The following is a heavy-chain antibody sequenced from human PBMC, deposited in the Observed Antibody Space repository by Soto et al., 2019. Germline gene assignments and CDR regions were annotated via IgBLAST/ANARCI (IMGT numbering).Heavy chain of an antibody. CDR3: IRDYGEPGSMNAFDI. Sequence: EVQLVESGGDLVQSGGSLRLSCAASGFTFSSFWMHWVRQAPGEGLVWVSRINGDGSGTNYADFVEGRFTISRDNAKNKLYLQMSSLRAEVTALYYCIRDYGEPGSMNAFDIRGQGTVVTVSS. D-gene: IGHD3-10*01. V-gene: IGHV3-74*01. J-gene: IGHJ3*02. CDR1: GFTFSSFW. CDR2: INGDGSGT.